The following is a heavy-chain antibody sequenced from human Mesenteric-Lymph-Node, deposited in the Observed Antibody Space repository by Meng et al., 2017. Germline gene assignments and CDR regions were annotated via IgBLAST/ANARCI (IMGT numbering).Heavy chain of an antibody. CDR2: ISDSGGST. CDR3: AKARSSSWALNYFDY. CDR1: GFTFSNYA. J-gene: IGHJ4*02. D-gene: IGHD6-13*01. Sequence: GGSLRLSCAASGFTFSNYAMSWVRQAPGKGLEWVSTISDSGGSTFDADSVKGRFTISRDNSKNTLYLQMNSLRAEDTAVYYCAKARSSSWALNYFDYWGQGTLVTVSS. V-gene: IGHV3-23*01.